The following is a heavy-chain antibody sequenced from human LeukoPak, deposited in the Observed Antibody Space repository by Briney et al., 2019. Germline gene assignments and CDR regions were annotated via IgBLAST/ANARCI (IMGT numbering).Heavy chain of an antibody. Sequence: PGGSLRFSCAASGFTFNSSPMHWVRQAPGKGLDWVAIISDDGGRKFYADSVKGRFTISRDTSKNMVYLQMNSLGAEETAVYYCARDLGGYGYYGMDVWGQGTTVTVSS. V-gene: IGHV3-30*04. CDR3: ARDLGGYGYYGMDV. CDR1: GFTFNSSP. D-gene: IGHD3-22*01. CDR2: ISDDGGRK. J-gene: IGHJ6*02.